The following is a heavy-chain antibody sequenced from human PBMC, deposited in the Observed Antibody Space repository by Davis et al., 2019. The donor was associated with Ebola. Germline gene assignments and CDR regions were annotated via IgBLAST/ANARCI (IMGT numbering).Heavy chain of an antibody. CDR3: AGIAVAGKGGRPPPDY. V-gene: IGHV4-59*08. CDR2: IYYSGST. J-gene: IGHJ4*02. Sequence: PSETLSLTCTVSGGSISSYYWSWIRQPPGKGLEWIGYIYYSGSTNYNPSLKSRVTISVDTSKNQFSLKLSSVTAADTAVYYCAGIAVAGKGGRPPPDYWGQGTLVTVSS. CDR1: GGSISSYY. D-gene: IGHD6-19*01.